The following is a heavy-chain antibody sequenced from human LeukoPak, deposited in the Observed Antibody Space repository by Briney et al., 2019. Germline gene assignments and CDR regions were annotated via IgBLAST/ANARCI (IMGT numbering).Heavy chain of an antibody. Sequence: SVKVSCKASGGTFSSYAISWVRQAPGQGLEWMGGIIPIFGTANYAQKFQGRVTITTDESTSTAYMELSSLRSEDTAVYYCARDHSVAAAGHHWGQGTLVTVSS. CDR2: IIPIFGTA. J-gene: IGHJ4*02. CDR1: GGTFSSYA. D-gene: IGHD6-13*01. CDR3: ARDHSVAAAGHH. V-gene: IGHV1-69*05.